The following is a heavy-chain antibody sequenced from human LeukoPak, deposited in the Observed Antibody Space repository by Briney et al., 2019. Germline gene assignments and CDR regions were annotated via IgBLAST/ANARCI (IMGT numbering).Heavy chain of an antibody. J-gene: IGHJ4*02. CDR3: ARGPHGLNFDY. D-gene: IGHD3-22*01. CDR2: INHSGST. V-gene: IGHV4-34*01. Sequence: SETLSLTCAVYGGSFSGYYWSWIRQPPGKGLEWIGEINHSGSTNYNPSLKSRVTISVDTSKNQFSLKLSSVTAADTAGYYCARGPHGLNFDYWGQGTLVTVSS. CDR1: GGSFSGYY.